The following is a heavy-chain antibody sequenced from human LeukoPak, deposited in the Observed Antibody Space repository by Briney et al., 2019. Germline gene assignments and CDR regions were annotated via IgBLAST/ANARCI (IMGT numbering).Heavy chain of an antibody. CDR3: ARAYYDILTGYST. J-gene: IGHJ5*02. CDR2: IRYDGSNK. D-gene: IGHD3-9*01. V-gene: IGHV3-30*02. Sequence: GGSLRLSCSATAFTFSDYYKSWIRQAPGKGLEWVAFIRYDGSNKYYADSVKGRFTISRDNSKNTLYLQMNSLRAEDTAVYYCARAYYDILTGYSTWGQGTLVTVSS. CDR1: AFTFSDYY.